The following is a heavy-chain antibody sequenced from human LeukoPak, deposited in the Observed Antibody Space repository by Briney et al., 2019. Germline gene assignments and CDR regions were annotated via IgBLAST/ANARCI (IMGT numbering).Heavy chain of an antibody. CDR1: GFTFSSYE. CDR3: ARESGYAVGDF. J-gene: IGHJ4*02. Sequence: GGSLRLSCAASGFTFSSYEMNWVRQAPGKGLEWASVIYNDGRTYYADSVKGRFIISKDNSKNTLYLQMNNLRADDTAVYYCARESGYAVGDFWGQGTLVTVSS. V-gene: IGHV3-53*01. D-gene: IGHD5-12*01. CDR2: IYNDGRT.